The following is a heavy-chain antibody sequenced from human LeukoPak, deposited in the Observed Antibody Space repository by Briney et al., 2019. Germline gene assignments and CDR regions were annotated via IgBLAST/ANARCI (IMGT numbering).Heavy chain of an antibody. CDR3: ARDARYYYDSSGYYPARFDY. CDR2: IIPIFGTA. J-gene: IGHJ4*02. D-gene: IGHD3-22*01. Sequence: SMKVSCTASGGTFSSYAISWVRQAPGQGLEWMGGIIPIFGTANYAQKFQGRVTITADESTSTAYMELSSLRSEDTAVYYCARDARYYYDSSGYYPARFDYWGQGTLVTVSS. CDR1: GGTFSSYA. V-gene: IGHV1-69*13.